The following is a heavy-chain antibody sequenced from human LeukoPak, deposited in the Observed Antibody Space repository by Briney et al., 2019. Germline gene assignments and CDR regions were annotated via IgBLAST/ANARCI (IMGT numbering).Heavy chain of an antibody. V-gene: IGHV3-7*03. D-gene: IGHD5-18*01. J-gene: IGHJ4*02. CDR2: IKADGGEK. CDR3: AKSLRYSYVPGSDY. CDR1: GFTFSTYW. Sequence: GGSLRLSCAASGFTFSTYWMNWFRQTPGKGLEWVAKIKADGGEKDHVASVKGRFTISRDNAKNSLYLQMNSLRVEDTAVYYCAKSLRYSYVPGSDYWGQGTLVTVSS.